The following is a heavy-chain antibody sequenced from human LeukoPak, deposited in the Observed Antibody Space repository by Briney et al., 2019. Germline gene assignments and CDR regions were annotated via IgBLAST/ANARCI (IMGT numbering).Heavy chain of an antibody. CDR2: IYTSGST. CDR1: GGSISSGSYY. CDR3: AGTRYYDSSGYYWGEDY. D-gene: IGHD3-22*01. Sequence: SQTLSLTCTVSGGSISSGSYYWSWIRQPAGTGLEWIGRIYTSGSTNYNPSLKSRVTISVDTSKNQFSLKLSSVTAADTAVYYCAGTRYYDSSGYYWGEDYWGQGTLVTVSS. J-gene: IGHJ4*02. V-gene: IGHV4-61*02.